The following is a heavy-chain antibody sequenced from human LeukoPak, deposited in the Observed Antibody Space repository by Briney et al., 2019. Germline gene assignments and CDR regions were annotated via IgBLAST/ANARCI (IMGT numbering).Heavy chain of an antibody. J-gene: IGHJ4*02. CDR2: ISTSGGNT. CDR1: GFTFSHYA. V-gene: IGHV3-23*01. CDR3: AKDHDSSGYCFDY. Sequence: QSGGSLRLSCAASGFTFSHYAMTWVRQAPGKGLEWVSAISTSGGNTYYADSVKGRFTISRDNSNNTLYLQMNSLRAEDAAVYYCAKDHDSSGYCFDYWGQGTLVTVSS. D-gene: IGHD3-22*01.